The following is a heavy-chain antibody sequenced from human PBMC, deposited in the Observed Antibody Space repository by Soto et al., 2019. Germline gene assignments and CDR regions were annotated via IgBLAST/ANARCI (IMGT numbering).Heavy chain of an antibody. V-gene: IGHV1-8*01. J-gene: IGHJ6*02. CDR2: MNPNSGNP. Sequence: QVQLVQSGAEVKKPGASVKVSCKASGYTFTSYDINWVRQATGQGLEWMGWMNPNSGNPGYAQKFQGRVTMTRNTSRSTAYMELSSLRSEDTAVYYCARRGYSSSWYYYYYYGMAVWGQGTTVTVSS. CDR3: ARRGYSSSWYYYYYYGMAV. D-gene: IGHD6-13*01. CDR1: GYTFTSYD.